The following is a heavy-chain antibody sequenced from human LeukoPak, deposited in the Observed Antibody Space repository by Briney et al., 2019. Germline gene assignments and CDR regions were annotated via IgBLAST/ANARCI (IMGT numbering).Heavy chain of an antibody. CDR2: IIPIFGTA. CDR3: AREPDYYDSSGRRKSDAFDI. V-gene: IGHV1-69*05. J-gene: IGHJ3*02. CDR1: GGTFSSYA. Sequence: SVKVSCKASGGTFSSYAIIWVRQATGQGLEWMGGIIPIFGTANYAQKFQGRVTITTDESTSTAYMELSSLRSEDTAVYYCAREPDYYDSSGRRKSDAFDIWGQGTMVTVSS. D-gene: IGHD3-22*01.